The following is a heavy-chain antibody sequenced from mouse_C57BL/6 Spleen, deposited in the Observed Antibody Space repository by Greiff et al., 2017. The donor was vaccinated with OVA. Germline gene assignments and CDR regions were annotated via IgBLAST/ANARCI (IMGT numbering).Heavy chain of an antibody. CDR1: GYTFTGYW. Sequence: QVQLKQSGAELMKPGASVKLSCKATGYTFTGYWIEWVKQRPGHGLEWIGEILPGSGSTNYNEKFKGKATFTADTASNPAYMQLSSLTTEDSAIYYCASAYYSNGDPYWYFDVWGTGTTVTVSS. CDR3: ASAYYSNGDPYWYFDV. V-gene: IGHV1-9*01. J-gene: IGHJ1*03. D-gene: IGHD2-5*01. CDR2: ILPGSGST.